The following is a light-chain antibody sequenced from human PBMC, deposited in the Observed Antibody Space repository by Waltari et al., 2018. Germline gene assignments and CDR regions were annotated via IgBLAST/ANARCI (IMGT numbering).Light chain of an antibody. CDR2: DVN. Sequence: QSALTQPASVSGSPGQSITISCSGTSGDIGTYNSVAWFQQHPGKAPKILIHDVNQRPSGVPERFTGSKSGYTASLTISGLQAEDEADYYCSSYTRRSTLIFGGGTKVTVL. CDR1: SGDIGTYNS. V-gene: IGLV2-14*03. J-gene: IGLJ2*01. CDR3: SSYTRRSTLI.